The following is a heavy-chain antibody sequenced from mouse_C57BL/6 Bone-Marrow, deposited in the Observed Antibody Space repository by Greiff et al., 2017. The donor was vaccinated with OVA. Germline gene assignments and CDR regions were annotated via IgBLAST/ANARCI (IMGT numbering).Heavy chain of an antibody. J-gene: IGHJ1*03. CDR2: INPNYGTT. Sequence: VQLQQSGPELVKPGASVKITCKASGYSFTDYNMNWVKQSNGKSLEWIGVINPNYGTTSYNQKFKGKATLTVDQSSSTAYIQRNRLTSEDSAVYYCALCYSSSYRYFDVWGRGTTVTVSS. V-gene: IGHV1-39*01. CDR1: GYSFTDYN. CDR3: ALCYSSSYRYFDV. D-gene: IGHD1-1*01.